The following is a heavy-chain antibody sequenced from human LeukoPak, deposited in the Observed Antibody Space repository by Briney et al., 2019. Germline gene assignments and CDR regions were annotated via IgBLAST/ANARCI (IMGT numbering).Heavy chain of an antibody. D-gene: IGHD3-10*01. V-gene: IGHV5-51*07. CDR3: ASLGSGSYYREFEA. CDR2: IYPGDSDT. J-gene: IGHJ5*02. CDR1: GYSFSSYW. Sequence: GESLKISCKGSGYSFSSYWIAWVHQLPGKGLEWMGIIYPGDSDTRYSPSFQGQVTISADKSISTAYLQWSSLKASDTAMYSCASLGSGSYYREFEAWGQGTLVTVSS.